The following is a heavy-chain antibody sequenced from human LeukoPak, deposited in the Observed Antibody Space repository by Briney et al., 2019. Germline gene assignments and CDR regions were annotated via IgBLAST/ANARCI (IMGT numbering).Heavy chain of an antibody. D-gene: IGHD4-17*01. V-gene: IGHV6-1*01. CDR3: AREKKGREHDYGDYDVLYYYYYYMDV. J-gene: IGHJ6*03. CDR1: GDSVSSNSAA. Sequence: SQTLSLTCAISGDSVSSNSAAWNWIRQSPSRGLEWLGRTYYRSKWYNDYAVSVKSRITINPDTSKNQFSLQLNSATPEDTAVYYCAREKKGREHDYGDYDVLYYYYYYMDVWGKGTTVTVSS. CDR2: TYYRSKWYN.